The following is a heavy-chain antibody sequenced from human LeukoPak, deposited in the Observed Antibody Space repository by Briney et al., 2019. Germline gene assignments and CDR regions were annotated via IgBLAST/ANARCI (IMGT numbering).Heavy chain of an antibody. Sequence: SETLSLTCTVSGGSISNYYWSWIRQPPGKGLELIGYIYYSVSGGGTNYNPSLKSRVTISADTSKNQFSLKLSSVTAADTAVYYCARGGTMTTVPLWGQGTLVTVSS. CDR2: IYYSVSGGGT. J-gene: IGHJ4*02. D-gene: IGHD4-17*01. V-gene: IGHV4-59*08. CDR3: ARGGTMTTVPL. CDR1: GGSISNYY.